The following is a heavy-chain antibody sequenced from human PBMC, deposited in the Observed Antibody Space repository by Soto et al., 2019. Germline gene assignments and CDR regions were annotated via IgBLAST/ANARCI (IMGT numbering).Heavy chain of an antibody. D-gene: IGHD5-12*01. CDR2: ISVNNGNT. V-gene: IGHV1-18*04. Sequence: ASVKVSCKASGYSFSSYGISWVRQAPGQGLEWMGWISVNNGNTNYAPKFQGRVTMTTDTSTSTAYMELRSLRSDDTAVYYCATSYDSGFDPWGQGTLVTVSS. CDR3: ATSYDSGFDP. J-gene: IGHJ5*02. CDR1: GYSFSSYG.